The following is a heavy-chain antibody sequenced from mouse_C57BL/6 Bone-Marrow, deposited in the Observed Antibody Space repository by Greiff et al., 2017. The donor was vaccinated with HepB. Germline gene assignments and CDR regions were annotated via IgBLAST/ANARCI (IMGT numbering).Heavy chain of an antibody. J-gene: IGHJ2*01. Sequence: EVHLVESGGGLVKPGGSLKLSCAASGFTFSDYGMHWVRQAPEKGLEWVAYISSGSSTIYYADTVKGRFTISRNNANNTLFLQMTSLRSEDTAMYYCARPSYYEYDVGYWGQGTTLTVSS. D-gene: IGHD2-4*01. CDR2: ISSGSSTI. CDR1: GFTFSDYG. CDR3: ARPSYYEYDVGY. V-gene: IGHV5-17*01.